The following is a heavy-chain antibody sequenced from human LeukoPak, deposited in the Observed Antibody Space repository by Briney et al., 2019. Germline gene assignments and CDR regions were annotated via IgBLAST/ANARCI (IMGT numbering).Heavy chain of an antibody. Sequence: SVKVSCKASGYTFTSYAMHWVRQAPGQRLEWMGWINAGNGNTKYSQKFQGRVTITRDTSASTAYMELSSLRSEDTAVYYCARSEYSSSSDLEASFDYWGQGTLVTVSS. V-gene: IGHV1-3*01. CDR1: GYTFTSYA. CDR3: ARSEYSSSSDLEASFDY. CDR2: INAGNGNT. D-gene: IGHD6-6*01. J-gene: IGHJ4*02.